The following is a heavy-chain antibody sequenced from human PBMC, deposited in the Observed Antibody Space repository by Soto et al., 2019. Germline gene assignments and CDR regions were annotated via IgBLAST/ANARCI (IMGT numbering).Heavy chain of an antibody. J-gene: IGHJ4*02. V-gene: IGHV3-66*01. Sequence: PGGSLRLSCAASGFTVSSNYMSWVRQAPGKGLEWVSVIYSGGSTYYADSVKGRFTISRDNSKNTLYLQTNSLRAEDTAVYYCARANRGGSSWYVKFSDFDCWGQGTLVTVSS. CDR1: GFTVSSNY. CDR3: ARANRGGSSWYVKFSDFDC. D-gene: IGHD6-13*01. CDR2: IYSGGST.